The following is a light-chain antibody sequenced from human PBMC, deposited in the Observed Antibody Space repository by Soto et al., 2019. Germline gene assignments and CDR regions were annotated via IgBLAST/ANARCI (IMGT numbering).Light chain of an antibody. CDR1: QSVSSSY. CDR2: SAS. CDR3: QQFGTSPPAIT. Sequence: IVLTQSPGTLSLSPGERATLSCSASQSVSSSYLVWYQQKTGQAPRLLIYSASTRATGIPDRFSGSVSGTDFTLTISRLEPDDFAVYYCQQFGTSPPAITFGQGTRLELK. V-gene: IGKV3-20*01. J-gene: IGKJ5*01.